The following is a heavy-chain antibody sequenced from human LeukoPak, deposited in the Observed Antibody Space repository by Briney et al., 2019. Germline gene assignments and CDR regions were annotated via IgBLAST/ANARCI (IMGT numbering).Heavy chain of an antibody. CDR3: ATALFEWAGFDP. CDR1: GYTLTELS. Sequence: ASVKVSCKVSGYTLTELSMHWVRQAPGKGLEWMGGFDPEDGETIYAQKFQGRVTMTEDTSTDTAYMELSSLRSEDTAVYYCATALFEWAGFDPWGQGTLVTVSS. V-gene: IGHV1-24*01. CDR2: FDPEDGET. D-gene: IGHD3-3*01. J-gene: IGHJ5*02.